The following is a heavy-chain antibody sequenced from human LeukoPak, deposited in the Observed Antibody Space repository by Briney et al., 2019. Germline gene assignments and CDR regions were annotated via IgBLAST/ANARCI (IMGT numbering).Heavy chain of an antibody. D-gene: IGHD2-15*01. CDR1: GYTFTSYG. CDR3: ASLSTSLVAAVPYSLYY. J-gene: IGHJ4*02. V-gene: IGHV1-18*01. CDR2: ISAYNGNT. Sequence: ASVKVSCKASGYTFTSYGISWVRQAPGQGLEWMGWISAYNGNTNYAQKLQGRVTMTTDTSTSTAYMELRSLRSDDTAVYYCASLSTSLVAAVPYSLYYWGQGTLVTVSS.